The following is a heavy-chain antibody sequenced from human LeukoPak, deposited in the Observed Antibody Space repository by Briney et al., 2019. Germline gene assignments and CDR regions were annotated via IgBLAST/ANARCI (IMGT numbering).Heavy chain of an antibody. V-gene: IGHV3-30*02. CDR2: IKYDGSKR. Sequence: GGSLRLSCAASTFTFSSYGMHWVRQAPGKGLEWVAFIKYDGSKRYYADSVKGRFTISRDNSKNTLYLQMNSLRPEDTALYYCANTMYGSAWSPFDYWGRGTLVSVSS. CDR1: TFTFSSYG. CDR3: ANTMYGSAWSPFDY. D-gene: IGHD6-19*01. J-gene: IGHJ4*02.